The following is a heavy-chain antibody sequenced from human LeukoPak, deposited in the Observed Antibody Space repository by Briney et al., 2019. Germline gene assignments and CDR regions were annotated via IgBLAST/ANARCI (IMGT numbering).Heavy chain of an antibody. D-gene: IGHD6-13*01. Sequence: GGSLRLFCAASGFTFSSYVMHWVRQAPGKGLEWVAIISYDGSNEYYADSVKGRFTISRDNSKNTLYLQMNSLRAEDTAVYYCARGDKELVFKRRKGGFDPWGQGTLVTVSS. CDR1: GFTFSSYV. J-gene: IGHJ5*02. CDR3: ARGDKELVFKRRKGGFDP. CDR2: ISYDGSNE. V-gene: IGHV3-30*04.